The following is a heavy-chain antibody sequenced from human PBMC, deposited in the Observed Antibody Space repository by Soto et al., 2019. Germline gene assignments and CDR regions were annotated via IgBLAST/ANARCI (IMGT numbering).Heavy chain of an antibody. D-gene: IGHD1-20*01. CDR1: GFTASSNH. CDR3: ASQIQYNWNQYYFDY. V-gene: IGHV3-53*01. CDR2: IYSRGST. J-gene: IGHJ4*02. Sequence: GGSLRLSCAASGFTASSNHMSWVRQAPGQGLAWVSVIYSRGSTYYADSVKGRFTISRDNSKNTLYLQMNSLIAEDTAVYYCASQIQYNWNQYYFDYWGQGTLVTVSS.